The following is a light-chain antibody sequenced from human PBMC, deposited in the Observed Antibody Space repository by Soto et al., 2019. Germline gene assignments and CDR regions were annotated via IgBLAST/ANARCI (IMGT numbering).Light chain of an antibody. J-gene: IGLJ3*02. CDR1: SSNVGSYNF. V-gene: IGLV2-23*02. CDR3: CSYAGNNALV. CDR2: EVS. Sequence: QSALTQPASVSGSLGQSINISCTGTSSNVGSYNFVSWYRQYPGKAPELIIYEVSQRPSTFFNRFSGSKSGNTASLTISGLQSDDEADYYCCSYAGNNALVFGGGTKVTVL.